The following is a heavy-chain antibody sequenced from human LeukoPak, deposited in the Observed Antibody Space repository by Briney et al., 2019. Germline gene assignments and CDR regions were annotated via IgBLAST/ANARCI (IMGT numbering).Heavy chain of an antibody. CDR3: TRLRGEKASGDY. J-gene: IGHJ4*02. CDR2: IRSKTNNYAT. V-gene: IGHV3-73*01. CDR1: GFTFSGSA. Sequence: PGGSLRLSCAASGFTFSGSAMHWVRQASGKGLEWVGRIRSKTNNYATEYAVSVEGRFTISRDDSKNMVYLQMNSLKTEDTAVYYCTRLRGEKASGDYWGQGTLVTVSS. D-gene: IGHD3-10*01.